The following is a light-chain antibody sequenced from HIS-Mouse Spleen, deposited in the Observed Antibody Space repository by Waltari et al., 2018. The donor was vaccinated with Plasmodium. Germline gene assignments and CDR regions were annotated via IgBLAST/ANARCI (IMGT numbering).Light chain of an antibody. CDR1: KLGDKY. Sequence: SYELTQPPPVSVSPGQTASITCPGDKLGDKYACWYQQKPGQSPLLVIYQDSKRPSGIPERFSGSNSGNTATLTISGTQAMDEADYYCQAWDSSTVVFGGGTKLTVL. CDR3: QAWDSSTVV. V-gene: IGLV3-1*01. J-gene: IGLJ2*01. CDR2: QDS.